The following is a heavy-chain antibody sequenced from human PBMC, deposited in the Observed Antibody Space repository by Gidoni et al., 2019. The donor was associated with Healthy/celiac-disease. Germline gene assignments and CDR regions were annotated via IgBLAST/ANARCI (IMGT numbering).Heavy chain of an antibody. V-gene: IGHV3-15*07. CDR3: TTEWDSGSYTNDY. J-gene: IGHJ4*02. D-gene: IGHD1-26*01. CDR1: GFTFSNAG. Sequence: EVQLVESGGGLVKPGGSLRLSCVASGFTFSNAGRNWVSQAPGKGLDWVGRIKSKTDGGTTDYAAPVKGRFTISRDDSKNTLYLQMNSLKTEDTAVYYCTTEWDSGSYTNDYWGQGTLVTVSS. CDR2: IKSKTDGGTT.